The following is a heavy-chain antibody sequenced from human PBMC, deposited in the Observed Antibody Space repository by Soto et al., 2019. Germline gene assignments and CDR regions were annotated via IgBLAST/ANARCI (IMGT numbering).Heavy chain of an antibody. V-gene: IGHV3-30-3*01. J-gene: IGHJ4*02. CDR2: ISYDGSNK. CDR1: GFTFSSYA. D-gene: IGHD2-21*01. CDR3: AGGAVSYFDY. Sequence: QVQLVESGGGVVQPGRSLRLSCAASGFTFSSYAMHWVRQAPGKGLEWVAVISYDGSNKYYADSVKGRFTISRDNSKNTLYLQMNSLRAEDTAVYYCAGGAVSYFDYWSQGTLVIVSS.